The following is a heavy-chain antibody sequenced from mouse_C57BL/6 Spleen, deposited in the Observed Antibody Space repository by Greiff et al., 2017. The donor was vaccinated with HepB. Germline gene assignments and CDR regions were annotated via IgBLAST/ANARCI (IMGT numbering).Heavy chain of an antibody. Sequence: VQLQQPGAELVKPGASVKVSCKASGYTFTSYWMHWVKQRPGQGLEWIGRIHPSDSDTNYNQKFKGKATLTVDKSSSTAYMQLSSLTSEDSAVYYCAIDLITTVVAHWYFDVWGTGTTVTVSS. CDR2: IHPSDSDT. J-gene: IGHJ1*03. V-gene: IGHV1-74*01. CDR3: AIDLITTVVAHWYFDV. D-gene: IGHD1-1*01. CDR1: GYTFTSYW.